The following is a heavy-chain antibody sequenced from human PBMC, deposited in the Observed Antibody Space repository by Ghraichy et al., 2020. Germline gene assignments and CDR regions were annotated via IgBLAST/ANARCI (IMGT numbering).Heavy chain of an antibody. J-gene: IGHJ4*02. CDR3: ARGGLRFLDY. D-gene: IGHD3-3*01. CDR1: GGSISSSGYF. V-gene: IGHV4-39*07. CDR2: IFDSGMT. Sequence: SETLSLICTVSGGSISSSGYFWGWIRRPPGKGLEWIGSIFDSGMTFYSPSLKSRVTISVDTSKNQFSLKLSSVTAADTAVYYCARGGLRFLDYWGQGTLVTVSS.